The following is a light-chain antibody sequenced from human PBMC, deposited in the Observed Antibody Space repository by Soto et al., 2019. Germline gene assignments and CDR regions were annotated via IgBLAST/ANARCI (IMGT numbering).Light chain of an antibody. CDR3: QQRNGWPLT. J-gene: IGKJ4*01. V-gene: IGKV3-11*01. CDR1: QNVYTF. CDR2: DAS. Sequence: DIVLTQSPGTLSLSPGDTASLSCRASQNVYTFLAWYQQKPGQSPRLLVYDASNRAKGIPARFTVTGSGTDFTLTISNLEPEDFAVYYCQQRNGWPLTFGAGTRVEI.